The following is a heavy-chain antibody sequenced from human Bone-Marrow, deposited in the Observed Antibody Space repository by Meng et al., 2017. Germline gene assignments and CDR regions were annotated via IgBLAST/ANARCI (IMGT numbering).Heavy chain of an antibody. J-gene: IGHJ4*01. V-gene: IGHV3-15*01. CDR1: GFTFSNAC. CDR2: MRRNVYCWPV. CDR3: SGHVDY. Sequence: DGPLVESGGGCVVRGGSLRVCCAGSGFTFSNACMTWGRQAPGKGLEWIGRMRRNVYCWPVDYAAAVKGRFFISRDDSENTFYLQMNSLKTEDTAVYYCSGHVDYWGHGALVTVSS.